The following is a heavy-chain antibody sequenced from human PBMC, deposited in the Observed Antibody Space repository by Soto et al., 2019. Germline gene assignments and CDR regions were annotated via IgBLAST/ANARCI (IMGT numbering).Heavy chain of an antibody. CDR1: GFSLSTSGMC. CDR2: IDWDDDK. V-gene: IGHV2-70*11. CDR3: ARIRTSSWYFDY. Sequence: SGPTLVNPTQTLTLSCTFCGFSLSTSGMCVSWVRQPPGKALEWLARIDWDDDKYYSTSLKTRLTISKDTSKNQVVLTMTNMDPVDTATYYCARIRTSSWYFDYWGHGTLVTVSS. J-gene: IGHJ4*01. D-gene: IGHD6-13*01.